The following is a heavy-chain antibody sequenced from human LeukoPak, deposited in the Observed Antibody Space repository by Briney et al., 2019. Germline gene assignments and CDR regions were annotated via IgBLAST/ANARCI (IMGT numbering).Heavy chain of an antibody. Sequence: PGGSLRLSCAAWGFTVSSNYISWVRQAPGKGLEWVSVIYSGGSTYYVDSVKGRFTISRDNSKNTLYLQMNSLRAEDTAVYYCAGGPTRYYFDYWGQGTLVTVSS. D-gene: IGHD2-2*01. J-gene: IGHJ4*02. CDR2: IYSGGST. CDR1: GFTVSSNY. CDR3: AGGPTRYYFDY. V-gene: IGHV3-53*01.